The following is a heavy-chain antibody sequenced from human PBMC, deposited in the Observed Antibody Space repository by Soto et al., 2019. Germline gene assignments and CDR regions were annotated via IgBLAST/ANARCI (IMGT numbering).Heavy chain of an antibody. CDR3: ASAPYYDYVWGSYRTFYFDY. V-gene: IGHV1-69*01. CDR1: GGTFSSYA. J-gene: IGHJ4*02. CDR2: IIPIFGTA. D-gene: IGHD3-16*02. Sequence: QVQLVQSGAEVKKPGSSVKVSCKASGGTFSSYAISWVRQAPGQGLEWMGGIIPIFGTANYAQKFQGRVTITADESTSTAYMELSSLRSEDTAVYCCASAPYYDYVWGSYRTFYFDYWGQGTLVTVSS.